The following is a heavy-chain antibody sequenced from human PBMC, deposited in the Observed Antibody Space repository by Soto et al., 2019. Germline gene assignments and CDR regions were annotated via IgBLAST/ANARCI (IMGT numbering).Heavy chain of an antibody. CDR3: VRDGNCLTTRCYGNWFDP. CDR2: INSDASHT. D-gene: IGHD3-3*01. Sequence: EVQLVESGGGLVQPGGSLSLSCAASGFTFSTYWMHWIRQVPGKGLEWVSRINSDASHTYYADSVKGRFTISRDNAKTTLHSEMNSLSAADTAVYYCVRDGNCLTTRCYGNWFDPRGQGTLVPVSS. V-gene: IGHV3-74*01. J-gene: IGHJ5*02. CDR1: GFTFSTYW.